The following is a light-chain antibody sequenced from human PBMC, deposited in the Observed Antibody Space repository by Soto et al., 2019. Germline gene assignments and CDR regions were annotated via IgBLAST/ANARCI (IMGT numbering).Light chain of an antibody. Sequence: EIVLTQSPGTLSLSPGERATLSCRASQSVSSSYLAWYQQKPGQAPRLLIYGASSRATGIPDRFSGSGSGTDFTLTISRLEPEDFAVYYCPQYGSSPTILGQRTKLQLK. CDR1: QSVSSSY. CDR3: PQYGSSPTI. CDR2: GAS. V-gene: IGKV3-20*01. J-gene: IGKJ2*01.